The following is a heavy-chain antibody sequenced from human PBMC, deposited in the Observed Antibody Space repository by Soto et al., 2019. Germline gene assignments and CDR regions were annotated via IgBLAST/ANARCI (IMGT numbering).Heavy chain of an antibody. CDR3: ARSSCQYYESSGYYYDY. V-gene: IGHV3-53*04. Sequence: GSLRLSCAASGFTVSSNYMSWVRQAPGKGLEWVSVIYSGGSTYYADSVKGRFTISRHNSKNTLYLQMNSLRAEDTAVYYCARSSCQYYESSGYYYDYWGQGTLVTVSS. CDR2: IYSGGST. CDR1: GFTVSSNY. J-gene: IGHJ4*02. D-gene: IGHD3-22*01.